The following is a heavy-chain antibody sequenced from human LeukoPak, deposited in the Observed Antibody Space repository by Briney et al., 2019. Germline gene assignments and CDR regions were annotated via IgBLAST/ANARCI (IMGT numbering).Heavy chain of an antibody. CDR1: GGSISSYY. D-gene: IGHD4-17*01. CDR3: AREGGYGDYPDYYYMDV. V-gene: IGHV4-59*01. Sequence: SETLSLTCTVSGGSISSYYWSWIRQPPGKGLEWIGYIYYSGSTNYNPSLKSRVTIPVDTSKNQFSLKLSSVTAADTAVYYCAREGGYGDYPDYYYMDVWGKGTTVTVSS. CDR2: IYYSGST. J-gene: IGHJ6*03.